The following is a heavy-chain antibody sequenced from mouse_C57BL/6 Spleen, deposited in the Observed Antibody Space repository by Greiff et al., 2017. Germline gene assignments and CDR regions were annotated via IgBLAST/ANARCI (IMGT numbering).Heavy chain of an antibody. Sequence: EVKLVESGGGLVKPGGSLKLSCAASGFTFSDYGMHWVRQAPEKGLEWVAYISSGSSTICYADTVKGRFTISRDNAKNTLFLQMTSLRSEDTAMYYCARVGYDYLYAMDYWGQGTSVTVSS. CDR1: GFTFSDYG. V-gene: IGHV5-17*01. CDR3: ARVGYDYLYAMDY. J-gene: IGHJ4*01. D-gene: IGHD2-4*01. CDR2: ISSGSSTI.